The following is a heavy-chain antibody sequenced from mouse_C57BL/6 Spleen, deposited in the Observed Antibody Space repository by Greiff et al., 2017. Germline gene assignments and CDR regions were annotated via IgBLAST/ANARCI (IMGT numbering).Heavy chain of an antibody. CDR1: GYTFTSYW. D-gene: IGHD1-3*01. CDR2: IHPNSGST. Sequence: QVQLKQPGAELVKPGASVKLSCKASGYTFTSYWMHWVKQRPGQGLEWIGMIHPNSGSTNYNEKFKRKATLTVDKSSSPAYMQLSSLTSEDSAVYNCARKSNNCFDYWGQGTTLTVSS. CDR3: ARKSNNCFDY. J-gene: IGHJ2*01. V-gene: IGHV1-64*01.